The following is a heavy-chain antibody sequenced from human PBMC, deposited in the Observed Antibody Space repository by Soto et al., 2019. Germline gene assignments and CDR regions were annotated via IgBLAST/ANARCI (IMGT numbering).Heavy chain of an antibody. D-gene: IGHD6-13*01. Sequence: GGSLRLSCAASGFTFDDYAMHWVRQAPGKGLEWVSGISWNSGSIGYADSVKGRFTISRDNAKNSLYLQMNSLRAEDTALYYCAKGIAAALPYYFDYWGQGTMVTVSS. V-gene: IGHV3-9*01. CDR2: ISWNSGSI. J-gene: IGHJ4*02. CDR3: AKGIAAALPYYFDY. CDR1: GFTFDDYA.